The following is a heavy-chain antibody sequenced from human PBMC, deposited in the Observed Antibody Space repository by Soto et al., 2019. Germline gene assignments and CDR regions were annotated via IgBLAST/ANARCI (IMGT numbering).Heavy chain of an antibody. CDR1: GGSIGSYY. D-gene: IGHD2-15*01. V-gene: IGHV4-4*07. CDR3: ARASVGPPGGGSWTMPFDF. J-gene: IGHJ4*03. CDR2: IYTGGST. Sequence: SETLSLTCTVSGGSIGSYYWSWIRQPAGKGMEWIGRIYTGGSTNYNPSLKSRVTLSVDTSKNQFSLRLTSVTAADTAVYYCARASVGPPGGGSWTMPFDFWGHGTLVTVSS.